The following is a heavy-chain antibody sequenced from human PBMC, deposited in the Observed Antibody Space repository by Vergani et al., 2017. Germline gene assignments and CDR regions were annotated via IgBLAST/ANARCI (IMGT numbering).Heavy chain of an antibody. D-gene: IGHD2-2*01. J-gene: IGHJ5*02. CDR2: INHSGST. Sequence: QVQLQQWGAGLLKPSETLSLTCAVYGGSFSGYSWSWIRQPPGKGLEWIGEINHSGSTNYNPSLKSRVTISVDTSKNQFSLKLSSVTAADTAVYYCAREDIVVVPAANTGGSWFDPWGQGTLVTVSS. CDR3: AREDIVVVPAANTGGSWFDP. V-gene: IGHV4-34*01. CDR1: GGSFSGYS.